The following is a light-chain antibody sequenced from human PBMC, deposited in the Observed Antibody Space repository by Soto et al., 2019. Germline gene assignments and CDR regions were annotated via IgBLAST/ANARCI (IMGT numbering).Light chain of an antibody. J-gene: IGKJ2*01. CDR1: QSVSSSY. CDR2: GAS. Sequence: EIVLTQSPGTLSLSPGERVTLSCRASQSVSSSYLAWYQLKPGQAPRLLIYGASSRAIGIPDRFSGSGSGTDFTLTIGRLEPEDFAVYYCQQYGSSPYTFGQGTKLEIK. V-gene: IGKV3-20*01. CDR3: QQYGSSPYT.